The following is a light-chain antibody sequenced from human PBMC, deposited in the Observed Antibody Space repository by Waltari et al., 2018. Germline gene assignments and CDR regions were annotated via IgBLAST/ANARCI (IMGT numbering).Light chain of an antibody. CDR2: KAS. Sequence: DFQMTQSPATLSASVGDRVTITCRASQNIFSWLAWYQQKPGKAPKLLIYKASHLESGVPSSFSGRGFGTEFTLTINSLQPDDFATYYCQHYNSFSRTFGQGTKVDIK. V-gene: IGKV1-5*03. J-gene: IGKJ1*01. CDR1: QNIFSW. CDR3: QHYNSFSRT.